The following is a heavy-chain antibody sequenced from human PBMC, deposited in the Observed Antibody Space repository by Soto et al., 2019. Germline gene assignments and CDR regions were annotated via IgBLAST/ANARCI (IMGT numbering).Heavy chain of an antibody. V-gene: IGHV1-18*01. CDR2: ISAYNGNT. D-gene: IGHD4-17*01. CDR3: AYTVTTSPLSWFDP. J-gene: IGHJ5*02. CDR1: GYTFTSYG. Sequence: ASVKVSCKASGYTFTSYGISWVRQAPGQGLEWMGWISAYNGNTNYAQKLQGRVTMTTDTSTSTAYMELRSLRSDDTAVYYCAYTVTTSPLSWFDPWGQGTLVTVSS.